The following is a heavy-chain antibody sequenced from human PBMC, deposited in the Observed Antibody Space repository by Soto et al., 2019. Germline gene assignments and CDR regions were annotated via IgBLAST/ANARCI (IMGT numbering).Heavy chain of an antibody. CDR2: IYYSGST. CDR3: ARGWTAIVPFDY. V-gene: IGHV4-31*03. J-gene: IGHJ4*02. CDR1: GGSISSGGYY. Sequence: QVQLQESGPGLVKPSQTLSLTYTVSGGSISSGGYYWSWIRQHPGKGLEWIGYIYYSGSTYYNPSLKSRVTISVDTSKNQFSLKLSSVTAADTAVYYCARGWTAIVPFDYWGQGTLVTVSS. D-gene: IGHD5-18*01.